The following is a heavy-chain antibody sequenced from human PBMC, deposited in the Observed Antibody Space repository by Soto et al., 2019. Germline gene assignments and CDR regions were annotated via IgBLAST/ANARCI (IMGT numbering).Heavy chain of an antibody. V-gene: IGHV3-30*18. Sequence: QVQLVESGGGVVQPGRSLRLSCAASGFTFSSYGMHWVRQAPGKGLEWVAVIPYDGSNKYYADSVKGRFTISRDNSKNTLYLQMNSLRAEDTAVYYCAKESSKVATIGAPDYWGQGTLVTVSS. D-gene: IGHD5-12*01. CDR1: GFTFSSYG. CDR2: IPYDGSNK. J-gene: IGHJ4*02. CDR3: AKESSKVATIGAPDY.